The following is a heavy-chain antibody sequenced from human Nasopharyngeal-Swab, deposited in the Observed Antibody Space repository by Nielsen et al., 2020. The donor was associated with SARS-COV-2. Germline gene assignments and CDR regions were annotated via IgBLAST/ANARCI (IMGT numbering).Heavy chain of an antibody. D-gene: IGHD3-10*01. Sequence: GGSLRLSCAASGFTFSSYSMNWVRQAPGKGLEWVSSISSSNSYIYYADSVKGRFTISRDNAKNSLYLQMNSLRAEDTAVYYCARDPGRWVRGVYYWGQGTLVTVSS. CDR3: ARDPGRWVRGVYY. J-gene: IGHJ4*02. CDR2: ISSSNSYI. CDR1: GFTFSSYS. V-gene: IGHV3-21*01.